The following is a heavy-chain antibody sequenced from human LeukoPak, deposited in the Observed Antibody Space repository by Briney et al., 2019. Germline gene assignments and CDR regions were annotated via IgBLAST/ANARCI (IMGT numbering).Heavy chain of an antibody. CDR2: ISSSSSYI. CDR3: ASSSRGLTDY. V-gene: IGHV3-21*01. CDR1: GFTFSSYS. Sequence: GGSLRLSCVASGFTFSSYSMNWVRQAPGKGLEWVSSISSSSSYIYYAGSVKGRFTISRDNAKNSLYLQMNCLRAEDTAVYYCASSSRGLTDYWGQGTLVTVSS. J-gene: IGHJ4*02.